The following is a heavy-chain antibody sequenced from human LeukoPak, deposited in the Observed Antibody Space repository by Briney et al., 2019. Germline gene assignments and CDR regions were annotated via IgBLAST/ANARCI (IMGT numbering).Heavy chain of an antibody. J-gene: IGHJ4*02. CDR3: AREGSSSWYFDY. CDR1: GGTFSSYA. V-gene: IGHV1-69*04. CDR2: IIPILGIA. D-gene: IGHD6-13*01. Sequence: SVKVSCKASGGTFSSYAISWVRQAPGQGLEWMGKIIPILGIANYAQKFQGRVTITADKSTSTAYMELSSLRSEDTAVYYCAREGSSSWYFDYWGQGTLVTVSS.